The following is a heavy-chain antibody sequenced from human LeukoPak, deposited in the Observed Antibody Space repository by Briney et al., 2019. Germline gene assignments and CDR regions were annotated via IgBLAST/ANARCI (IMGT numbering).Heavy chain of an antibody. Sequence: PGGSLRLSCAASGFTVSSNYMSWVRQAPGKGLEWVSFIYSGTIHYSDSVKGRFTISRDNSKNTLYLQMNSLRAEDTAVYNCARDLDDFNYYFDYWGQGTLVTVSS. CDR2: IYSGTI. CDR3: ARDLDDFNYYFDY. J-gene: IGHJ4*02. D-gene: IGHD5-24*01. V-gene: IGHV3-53*01. CDR1: GFTVSSNY.